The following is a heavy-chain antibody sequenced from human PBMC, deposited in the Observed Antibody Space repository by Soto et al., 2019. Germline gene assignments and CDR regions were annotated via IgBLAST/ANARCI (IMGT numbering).Heavy chain of an antibody. D-gene: IGHD1-1*01. CDR3: AKNADWNGVGWFDP. CDR1: GYIFIDYN. CDR2: INPNSGST. J-gene: IGHJ5*02. V-gene: IGHV1-2*02. Sequence: QVQLVQSGAEVKKPGASVKVSCKASGYIFIDYNIHWVRQAPGQGLEWMGWINPNSGSTTYEPKFQGRVTMTTDTSISTAYLELRRLRSDDTAVYYCAKNADWNGVGWFDPWGLGPLVTVSS.